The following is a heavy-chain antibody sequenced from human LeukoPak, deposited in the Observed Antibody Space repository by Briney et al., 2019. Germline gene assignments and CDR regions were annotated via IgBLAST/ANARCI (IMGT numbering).Heavy chain of an antibody. CDR2: INPSGGST. CDR1: GYTFTSYY. V-gene: IGHV1-46*01. CDR3: ATEPPYRYGMDV. D-gene: IGHD3-16*02. J-gene: IGHJ6*02. Sequence: ASVKVSCMASGYTFTSYYMHWVRQAPGQGLEWMGIINPSGGSTSYAQKFQGRVTMTRDTSTSTVYMELSSLRSEDTAVYYCATEPPYRYGMDVWGQGTTVTVSS.